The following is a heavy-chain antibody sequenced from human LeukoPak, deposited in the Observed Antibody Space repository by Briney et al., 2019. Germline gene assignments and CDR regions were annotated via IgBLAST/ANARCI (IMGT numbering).Heavy chain of an antibody. V-gene: IGHV3-7*01. Sequence: GGSLRLSCAASGFTFSTYWMNWVRQAPGKGLEWVANIKQDGSEKYYVDSVKGRFTISRDNAKNSLYLQMNSLRAEDTAVYYCARGTGYGYLNWFDPWGQGTLVTVSS. CDR1: GFTFSTYW. J-gene: IGHJ5*02. D-gene: IGHD5-18*01. CDR3: ARGTGYGYLNWFDP. CDR2: IKQDGSEK.